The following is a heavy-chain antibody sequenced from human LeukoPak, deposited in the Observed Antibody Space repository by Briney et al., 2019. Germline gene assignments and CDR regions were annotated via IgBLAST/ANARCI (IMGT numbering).Heavy chain of an antibody. CDR1: GGTFSSYA. V-gene: IGHV1-69*06. CDR2: IIPIFGTA. CDR3: ARGEVPPHYFDS. Sequence: AASVKVSCKASGGTFSSYAISWVRQAPGQGLEWMGGIIPIFGTANYAQKFQGRVTITADKSTTTAYMEVSSLRSEDTAVYCCARGEVPPHYFDSWGQGTLVTVSS. J-gene: IGHJ4*02.